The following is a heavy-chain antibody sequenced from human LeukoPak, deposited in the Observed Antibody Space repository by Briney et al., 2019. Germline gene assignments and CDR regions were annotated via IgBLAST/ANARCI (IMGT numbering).Heavy chain of an antibody. CDR2: MNPNSGNT. D-gene: IGHD6-6*01. CDR1: GFTFTSSA. J-gene: IGHJ6*02. Sequence: ASVKVSCKASGFTFTSSAVQWVRQARGQRLEWIGWMNPNSGNTGYAQKFQGRVTMTRNTSISTAYMELSSLRSEDTAVYYCARFRSSFPAHNMDVWGQGTTVTVSS. V-gene: IGHV1-8*02. CDR3: ARFRSSFPAHNMDV.